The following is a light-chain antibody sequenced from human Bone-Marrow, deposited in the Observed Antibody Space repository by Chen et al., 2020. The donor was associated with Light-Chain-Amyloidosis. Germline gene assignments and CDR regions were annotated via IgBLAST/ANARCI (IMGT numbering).Light chain of an antibody. CDR1: DLPTKY. CDR2: RDT. V-gene: IGLV3-25*03. J-gene: IGLJ2*01. Sequence: SYELTQPPSVSVSPGQTARITCSGDDLPTKYAYWYQQKPGQAPVLVIHRDTERPSGISERFSGYSSGTTAKLTNSGVQAEDEADYHCQSADSSGTYEVIFGGGTKLTVL. CDR3: QSADSSGTYEVI.